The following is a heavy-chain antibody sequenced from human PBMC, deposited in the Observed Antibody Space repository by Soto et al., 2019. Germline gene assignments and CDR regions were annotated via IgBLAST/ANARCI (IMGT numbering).Heavy chain of an antibody. CDR3: ARVVVVPAAPTEFYYYYYYMDV. CDR2: IYYSGST. Sequence: SETLSLTCTVSGGSISSYYWSWIRQPPGKGLEWIGYIYYSGSTNYNPSLKSRVTISVDTSKNQFSLKLSSVTAADTAVYYCARVVVVPAAPTEFYYYYYYMDVWGKGTTVTVSS. J-gene: IGHJ6*03. D-gene: IGHD2-2*01. CDR1: GGSISSYY. V-gene: IGHV4-59*01.